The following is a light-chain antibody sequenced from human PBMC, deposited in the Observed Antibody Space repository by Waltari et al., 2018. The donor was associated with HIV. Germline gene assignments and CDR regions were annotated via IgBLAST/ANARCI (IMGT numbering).Light chain of an antibody. CDR3: QQYGSSPPYT. V-gene: IGKV3-20*01. CDR2: GAS. CDR1: QSVSSSY. J-gene: IGKJ2*01. Sequence: EIVLTQSPGTLSLSPGERATLSCRAGQSVSSSYLAWYQQKPGQAPRLLIYGASSRATGIPDRFSGSGSGTDFPLTISRLEPEDFAVYYCQQYGSSPPYTFGQGTKLEIK.